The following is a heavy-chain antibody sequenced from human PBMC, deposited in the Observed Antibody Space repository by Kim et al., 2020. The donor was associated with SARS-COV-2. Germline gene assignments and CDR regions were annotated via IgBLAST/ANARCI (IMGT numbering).Heavy chain of an antibody. D-gene: IGHD6-13*01. V-gene: IGHV1-2*02. J-gene: IGHJ4*02. Sequence: YAQKFQGRVTMTRDTSISTAYMELSRLRSDDTAVYYCARTYSSSWADLDYWGQGTLVTVSS. CDR3: ARTYSSSWADLDY.